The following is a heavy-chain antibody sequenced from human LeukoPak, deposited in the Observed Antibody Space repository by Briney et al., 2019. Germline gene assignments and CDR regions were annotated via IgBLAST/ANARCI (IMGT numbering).Heavy chain of an antibody. CDR3: ARDGGNWNFYYDMDV. CDR1: GFRFNSYN. Sequence: GGSLRLSCAASGFRFNSYNMNWVRQAPGKGLEWVSSISSSSSYIYYADSVKGRFTIPRDNAENSLYLQMNGLRAEDTAVYYCARDGGNWNFYYDMDVWGLGTTVTVS. J-gene: IGHJ6*02. CDR2: ISSSSSYI. V-gene: IGHV3-21*01. D-gene: IGHD1-1*01.